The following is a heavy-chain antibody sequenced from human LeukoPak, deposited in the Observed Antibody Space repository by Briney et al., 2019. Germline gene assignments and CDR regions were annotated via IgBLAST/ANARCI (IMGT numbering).Heavy chain of an antibody. J-gene: IGHJ5*02. CDR2: IIPILGIA. V-gene: IGHV1-69*04. CDR1: GGTFSSYA. CDR3: ARAGGYCSGGSCYPSP. Sequence: SVKVSCKASGGTFSSYAISWVRQAPGQGLEWMGRIIPILGIANYAQKFQGRVTITADKSTSTAYMELSSLRSGDTAVYYCARAGGYCSGGSCYPSPWGQGTLVTVSS. D-gene: IGHD2-15*01.